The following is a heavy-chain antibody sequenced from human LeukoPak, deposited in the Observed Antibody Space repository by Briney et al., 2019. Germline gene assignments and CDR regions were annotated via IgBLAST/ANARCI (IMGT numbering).Heavy chain of an antibody. J-gene: IGHJ5*02. V-gene: IGHV4-61*01. CDR2: ISYSGDA. D-gene: IGHD2-15*01. CDR3: QRKPECSGGTCYSYGWFDP. Sequence: SETLSLTCTVSGGSISSGYNRWSWIRQPPGKGLEWIGDISYSGDASYNPSLRSRVTISVDWSTNQFSLTLGSVNAADTAVYYSQRKPECSGGTCYSYGWFDPWGQGTQVIVSS. CDR1: GGSISSGYNR.